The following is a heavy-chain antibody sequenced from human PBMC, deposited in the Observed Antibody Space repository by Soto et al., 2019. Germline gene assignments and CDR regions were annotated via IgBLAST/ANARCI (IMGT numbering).Heavy chain of an antibody. CDR2: IVVGSGNT. CDR1: GFTFTSSA. CDR3: AAGCGARYCGGDWNY. D-gene: IGHD2-21*02. Sequence: GASVKVSCKASGFTFTSSAVQWVRQARGQRLEWIGWIVVGSGNTNYAQKFQERVTITRDMSTSTAYMELSSLRSEDTAVYYCAAGCGARYCGGDWNYWGQGTLVTVSS. J-gene: IGHJ4*02. V-gene: IGHV1-58*01.